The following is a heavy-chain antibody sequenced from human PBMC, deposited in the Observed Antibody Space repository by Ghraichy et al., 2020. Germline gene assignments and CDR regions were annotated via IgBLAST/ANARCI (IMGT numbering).Heavy chain of an antibody. V-gene: IGHV3-30*04. CDR2: VSYDGKTK. Sequence: LSLTCAASGFIFSGYSLHWVRQAPGNGLEWVTVVSYDGKTKFYADSVKGRFTISRDNPQNTLYLQMNSLRLEDTAVYYCVRRAVPTDPGAFDYWGQGTQVTVSS. CDR1: GFIFSGYS. D-gene: IGHD2-2*01. J-gene: IGHJ4*02. CDR3: VRRAVPTDPGAFDY.